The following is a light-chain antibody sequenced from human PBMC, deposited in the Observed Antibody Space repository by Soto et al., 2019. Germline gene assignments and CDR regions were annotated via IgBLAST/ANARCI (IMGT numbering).Light chain of an antibody. CDR1: SSNIGAVYD. J-gene: IGLJ2*01. CDR3: QSYDSSLGAVV. CDR2: GNS. Sequence: QPVLTQPPSVSGAPGHRVTSSCTGSSSNIGAVYDVHLYQQLPGTAPKLVSSGNSNRPSGVPDRFSGSKAGTSASLAITGLQAEAEADYYCQSYDSSLGAVVFGGGTKVTVL. V-gene: IGLV1-40*01.